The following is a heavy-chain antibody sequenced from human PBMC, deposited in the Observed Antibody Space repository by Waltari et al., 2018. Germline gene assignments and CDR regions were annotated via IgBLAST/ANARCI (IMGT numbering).Heavy chain of an antibody. V-gene: IGHV3-23*01. D-gene: IGHD7-27*01. CDR1: GFSFSTYV. J-gene: IGHJ4*02. CDR3: ARGSGVDS. CDR2: ISDAGGII. Sequence: EVQLLESGGGLVQPGGSLRLSCAASGFSFSTYVMNWVRQAPGKGLEWVSSISDAGGIINYADSVKGRFTIYRDNSKNTLYLQMNSRRVDDTAVYYCARGSGVDSWGQGTLVTISS.